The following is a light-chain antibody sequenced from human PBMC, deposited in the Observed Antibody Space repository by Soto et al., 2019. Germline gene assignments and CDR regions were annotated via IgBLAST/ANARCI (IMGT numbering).Light chain of an antibody. CDR1: NIGSKG. V-gene: IGLV3-21*02. J-gene: IGLJ2*01. Sequence: SYELTQPPSVSVAPGQTARITCGGTNIGSKGVHWYQQKPGQPPVLVVYDDSDRPSGIPERFSGYNSGNTATLTINRVEDGDEADYYCQVWDSSSDHVVLGGGTKLAVL. CDR3: QVWDSSSDHVV. CDR2: DDS.